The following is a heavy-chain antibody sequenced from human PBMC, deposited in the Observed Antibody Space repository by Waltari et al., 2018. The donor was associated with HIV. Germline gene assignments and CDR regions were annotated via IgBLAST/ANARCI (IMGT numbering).Heavy chain of an antibody. Sequence: EVQLVESGGGLVQPGRSLRLSCAASGFTFDDYAMPWARQAPGKGLEWVSGISWNSGSIGYADSVKGRFTISRDNAKNSLYLQMNSLRAEDTALYYCAKDIGKRGSYFDYWGQGTLVTVSS. CDR2: ISWNSGSI. CDR1: GFTFDDYA. V-gene: IGHV3-9*01. D-gene: IGHD1-26*01. CDR3: AKDIGKRGSYFDY. J-gene: IGHJ4*02.